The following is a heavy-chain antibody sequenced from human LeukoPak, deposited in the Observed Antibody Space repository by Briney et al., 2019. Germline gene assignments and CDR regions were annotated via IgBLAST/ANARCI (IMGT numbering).Heavy chain of an antibody. V-gene: IGHV1-69*04. D-gene: IGHD3-22*01. J-gene: IGHJ4*02. CDR1: GGTFSSYA. CDR3: ARVDYDSSGYYPGY. CDR2: IIPILGIA. Sequence: SVKVSCKASGGTFSSYAISWLRQAPGQGLEWMGRIIPILGIANYAQKFQGRVTITADKSTSTAYMELSSLRSEDTAVYYCARVDYDSSGYYPGYWGQGTLVTVSS.